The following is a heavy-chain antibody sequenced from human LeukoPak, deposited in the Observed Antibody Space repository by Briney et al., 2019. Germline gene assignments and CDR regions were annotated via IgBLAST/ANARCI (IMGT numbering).Heavy chain of an antibody. CDR2: MSGSGVST. CDR3: AKVVIGDYVFDAFDI. CDR1: GFTFSSYA. Sequence: GGSLRLSCAASGFTFSSYAMSWVRQAPGKGLEWVSSMSGSGVSTYYADSVKGRFTISRDNSENTLYLQMNSLRAEYTAVYYCAKVVIGDYVFDAFDIWGQGTMVTVSS. V-gene: IGHV3-23*01. D-gene: IGHD4-17*01. J-gene: IGHJ3*02.